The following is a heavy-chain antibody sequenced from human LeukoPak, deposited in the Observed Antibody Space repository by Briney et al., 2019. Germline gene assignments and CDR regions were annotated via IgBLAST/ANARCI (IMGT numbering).Heavy chain of an antibody. CDR1: GFTFTTYW. CDR3: ATRPTGKGNGMDV. Sequence: KPGRSLRLSCAASGFTFTTYWMNWVRQAPGKGLEWVSSISSSSTYIYYADSVKGRFTISRDNAKNSLYLQMNSLRAEDTAVYYCATRPTGKGNGMDVWGQGTTVTVSS. D-gene: IGHD1-1*01. CDR2: ISSSSTYI. J-gene: IGHJ6*02. V-gene: IGHV3-21*01.